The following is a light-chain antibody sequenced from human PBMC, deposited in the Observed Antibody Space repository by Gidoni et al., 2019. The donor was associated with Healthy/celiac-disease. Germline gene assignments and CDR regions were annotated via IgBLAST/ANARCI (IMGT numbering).Light chain of an antibody. CDR3: QSYDSSLSGSV. Sequence: QSVLMQPRSGSGAPGQRVTISCTGSRSNIGAGSDVHWYQQPPGTAPKLLIYGNSDRPAGVPDRFSGPKSGTSASLAITGLQAEDEADYCCQSYDSSLSGSVFGGGTKLTVL. V-gene: IGLV1-40*01. J-gene: IGLJ2*01. CDR1: RSNIGAGSD. CDR2: GNS.